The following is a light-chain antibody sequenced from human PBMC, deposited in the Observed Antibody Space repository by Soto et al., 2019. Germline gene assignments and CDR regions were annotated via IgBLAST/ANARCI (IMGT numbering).Light chain of an antibody. CDR3: QQHKTYPRT. V-gene: IGKV1-16*01. CDR2: AAS. J-gene: IGKJ1*01. CDR1: QGVSTD. Sequence: DIQMTQSPSSLSASVRDRVTIFCRASQGVSTDLAWFQQKPGKAPRSLIYAASNLQSGVPSRFTGSGSGTDFTLTINNLQPEDFATYYCQQHKTYPRTFGQGTKVEIK.